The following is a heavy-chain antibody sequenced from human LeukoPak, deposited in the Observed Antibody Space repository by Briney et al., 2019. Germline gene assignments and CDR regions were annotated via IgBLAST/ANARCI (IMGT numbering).Heavy chain of an antibody. V-gene: IGHV1-2*02. CDR3: ARRYYFDY. Sequence: ALVKVSCKASGYTFTDYYIHWVRQAPGQGLEWMAWINPKSGGTNYAQKFQGRVTMTRDTSISTAYMELSRLRSDDTAVYYCARRYYFDYWGQGTLVTVSS. CDR2: INPKSGGT. CDR1: GYTFTDYY. J-gene: IGHJ4*02.